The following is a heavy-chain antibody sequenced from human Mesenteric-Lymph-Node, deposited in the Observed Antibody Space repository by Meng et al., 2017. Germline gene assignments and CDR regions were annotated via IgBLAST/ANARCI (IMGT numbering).Heavy chain of an antibody. CDR3: ARSQSIIGVDVFDY. CDR1: GGSISTYY. CDR2: IYHSGSS. J-gene: IGHJ4*02. D-gene: IGHD1-20*01. V-gene: IGHV4-59*01. Sequence: SETLSLTCSVSGGSISTYYWSWVRQSPGKGLEWIGYIYHSGSSKYNRSLKSRVTISVDTSKNSFSLKLSALSAADTAVYYCARSQSIIGVDVFDYWGQGTLVTVSS.